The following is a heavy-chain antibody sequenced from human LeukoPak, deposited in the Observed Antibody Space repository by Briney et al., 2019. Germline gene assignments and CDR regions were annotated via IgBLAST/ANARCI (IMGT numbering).Heavy chain of an antibody. CDR1: GFTFSSYE. Sequence: PGGSLRLSCAASGFTFSSYEMNWVRQAPGKGLEWVSYISSSGSTIYYADSVKGRFTISRDNAKNSLYLQMNSLRAEDTAVYYCARDGLEGIAARRGHYYYYYMDVWGKGTTVTVSS. CDR2: ISSSGSTI. J-gene: IGHJ6*03. V-gene: IGHV3-48*03. CDR3: ARDGLEGIAARRGHYYYYYMDV. D-gene: IGHD6-6*01.